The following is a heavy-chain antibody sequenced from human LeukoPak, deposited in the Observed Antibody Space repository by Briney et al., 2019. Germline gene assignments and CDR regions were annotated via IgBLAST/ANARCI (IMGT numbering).Heavy chain of an antibody. Sequence: PGGSLRLSCAASGFTFDDYAMHWVRQAPGKGLEWVSGISWNSGSIGYADSVKGRFTISRDNAKNSLYLQMNSLRAEDTAVYYCARRGYSYAWVYYYYYMDVWGKGTTVTISS. J-gene: IGHJ6*03. CDR1: GFTFDDYA. CDR2: ISWNSGSI. CDR3: ARRGYSYAWVYYYYYMDV. V-gene: IGHV3-9*01. D-gene: IGHD5-18*01.